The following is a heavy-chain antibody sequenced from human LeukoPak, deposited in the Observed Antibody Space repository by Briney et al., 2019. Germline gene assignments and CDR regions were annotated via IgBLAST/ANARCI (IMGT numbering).Heavy chain of an antibody. Sequence: GGSLRLSCAASGFTFSSYWMSWVRQAPGKGLEWVANIKQDGSEKYYVDSVKGRFTISRDNAKNSLYLQMNSLRAEDTAVYYCASHRLRFLEWLSQASVWGMDVWGQGTTVTVSS. D-gene: IGHD3-3*01. CDR2: IKQDGSEK. CDR1: GFTFSSYW. CDR3: ASHRLRFLEWLSQASVWGMDV. J-gene: IGHJ6*02. V-gene: IGHV3-7*01.